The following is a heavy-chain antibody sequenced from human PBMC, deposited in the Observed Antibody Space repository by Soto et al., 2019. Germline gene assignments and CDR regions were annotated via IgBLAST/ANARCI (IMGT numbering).Heavy chain of an antibody. CDR2: IKQDGSEK. V-gene: IGHV3-7*04. D-gene: IGHD3-10*01. J-gene: IGHJ6*02. Sequence: EVQLVESGGGLVQPGGSLRLSCAASGFTFSDYWMSWVRQAPGKGLEWVANIKQDGSEKYYVDSVKGRFTISRDNAKNSLYMQMNSLRAEDTAVYYCARGGVRAVISYYGMDVWGQGTTVTVSS. CDR3: ARGGVRAVISYYGMDV. CDR1: GFTFSDYW.